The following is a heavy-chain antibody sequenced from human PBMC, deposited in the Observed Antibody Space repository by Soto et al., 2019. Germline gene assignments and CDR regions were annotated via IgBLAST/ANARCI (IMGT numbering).Heavy chain of an antibody. CDR1: GGSISGSSYY. J-gene: IGHJ4*02. Sequence: NPSETLSLTCAVSGGSISGSSYYWGWIRQPPGKGLEWIGSIYYSGSTYYNPSLKSRVTISVDASKNQFSLKLSSVTAADTAVYYCASSGWAAASGYWGQGTLVTVSS. D-gene: IGHD6-13*01. CDR3: ASSGWAAASGY. CDR2: IYYSGST. V-gene: IGHV4-39*01.